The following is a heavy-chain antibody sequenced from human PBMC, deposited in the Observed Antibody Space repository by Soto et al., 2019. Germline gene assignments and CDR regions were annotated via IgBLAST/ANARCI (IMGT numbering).Heavy chain of an antibody. CDR2: IGTAGDT. CDR1: GFTFSSYD. J-gene: IGHJ3*01. Sequence: GGSLRLSCAASGFTFSSYDMHWVRQATGKGLEWVSAIGTAGDTYYPGSVKGRFTISRENAKNSLYLQMNSLRLEDTAVYYCARGDYHDTSGPFSDAFDVWGPGTMVTVSS. CDR3: ARGDYHDTSGPFSDAFDV. D-gene: IGHD3-22*01. V-gene: IGHV3-13*01.